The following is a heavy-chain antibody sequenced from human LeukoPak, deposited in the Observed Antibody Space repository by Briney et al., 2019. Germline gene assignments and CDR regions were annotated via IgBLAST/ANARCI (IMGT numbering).Heavy chain of an antibody. CDR2: IIPMFGTA. J-gene: IGHJ4*02. Sequence: ASVKVSCKASGGTFSSYEISWVRQAPGQGLEWMGGIIPMFGTAKYAQKFQGRVTITADKSTSTAYMELRSLRSGDTAVYYCARETDVEMATIFGYYFDYWGQGTLVTVSS. D-gene: IGHD5-24*01. V-gene: IGHV1-69*06. CDR3: ARETDVEMATIFGYYFDY. CDR1: GGTFSSYE.